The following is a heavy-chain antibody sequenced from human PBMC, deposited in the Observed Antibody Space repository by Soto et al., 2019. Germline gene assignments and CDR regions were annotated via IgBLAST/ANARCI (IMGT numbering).Heavy chain of an antibody. V-gene: IGHV3-15*01. CDR2: IKSKPDGGTT. J-gene: IGHJ4*02. CDR3: TTDDPINNY. CDR1: GQTSSHAC. Sequence: VGFVRHSCAFSGQTSSHACLRWVRQAPGKGLEWVGRIKSKPDGGTTDFAAPVKGRFTISRDDSKNTLFLQMISLKTEDTAVYYCTTDDPINNYWGQGTLVTVSS.